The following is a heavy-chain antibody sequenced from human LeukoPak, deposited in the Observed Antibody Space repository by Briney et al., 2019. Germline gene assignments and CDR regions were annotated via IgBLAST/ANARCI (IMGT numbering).Heavy chain of an antibody. J-gene: IGHJ5*02. CDR3: ARGPEDTGWFDP. V-gene: IGHV4-34*01. CDR1: GGSFSGYY. CDR2: INHSGST. Sequence: SETLSLTCAVYGGSFSGYYWSWIRQPPGKGLEWSGEINHSGSTNYNPSLKSRVTISVDTSKNQFSLKLSSVTAADTAVYYCARGPEDTGWFDPWGQGTLVTVSS.